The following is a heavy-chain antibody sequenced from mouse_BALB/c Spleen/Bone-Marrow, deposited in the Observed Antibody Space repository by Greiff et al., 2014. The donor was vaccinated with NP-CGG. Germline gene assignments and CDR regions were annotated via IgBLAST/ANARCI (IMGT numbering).Heavy chain of an antibody. J-gene: IGHJ4*01. CDR3: ARDRGVQGYAMDY. V-gene: IGHV5-4*02. CDR1: GFTFSDYY. CDR2: ISDGGSYT. Sequence: EVKVEESGGGLVKPGGSLKLSCAASGFTFSDYYMYWVHQTPEKRLEWVATISDGGSYTYYPDSVKGRSTISRDIAYNNLYLQMSSRKSEDAAMYYCARDRGVQGYAMDYWGQGTSVTVSS.